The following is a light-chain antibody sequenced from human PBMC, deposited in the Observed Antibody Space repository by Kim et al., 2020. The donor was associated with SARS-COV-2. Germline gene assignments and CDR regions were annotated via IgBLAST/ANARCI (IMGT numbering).Light chain of an antibody. J-gene: IGKJ2*01. CDR3: QQYGSSPPYT. CDR2: GAS. Sequence: AGDRATLACRASQSVSSSYLAWYQQKPGQAPRLLFYGASSRATGIPDWFSGSGSGTDFTLTISRLEPEDFAVYYCQQYGSSPPYTFGQGTKLEI. V-gene: IGKV3-20*01. CDR1: QSVSSSY.